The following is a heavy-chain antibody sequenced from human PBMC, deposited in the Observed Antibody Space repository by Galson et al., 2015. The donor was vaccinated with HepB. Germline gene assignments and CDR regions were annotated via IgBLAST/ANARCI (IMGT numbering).Heavy chain of an antibody. CDR2: ISSSSSYI. V-gene: IGHV3-21*01. D-gene: IGHD6-13*01. Sequence: SLRLSCAASGFTFSSYSMNWVRQAPGKGLEWVSSISSSSSYIYYADSVKGRFTISRDNAKNSLYLQMNSLRAEDTAVYYCARDLGSSSWPYYYYGMDVWGQGTTVTVSS. J-gene: IGHJ6*02. CDR3: ARDLGSSSWPYYYYGMDV. CDR1: GFTFSSYS.